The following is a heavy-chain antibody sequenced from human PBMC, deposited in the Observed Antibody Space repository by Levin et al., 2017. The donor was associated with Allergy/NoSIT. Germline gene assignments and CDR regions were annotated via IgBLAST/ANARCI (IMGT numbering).Heavy chain of an antibody. CDR1: GFTFSSFS. Sequence: SCAASGFTFSSFSMNWVRQTPGKGPEWVSYISTSGITISYADSVKGRFTISRDNAKNSLFLQMNSLRAEDTAVYYCARRHGDYVGSFEYWGQGTLVTVSS. CDR2: ISTSGITI. J-gene: IGHJ4*02. CDR3: ARRHGDYVGSFEY. D-gene: IGHD4-17*01. V-gene: IGHV3-48*04.